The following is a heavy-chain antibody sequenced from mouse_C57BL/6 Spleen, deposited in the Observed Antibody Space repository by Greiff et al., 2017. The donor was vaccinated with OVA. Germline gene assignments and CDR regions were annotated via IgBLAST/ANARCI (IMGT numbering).Heavy chain of an antibody. J-gene: IGHJ1*03. D-gene: IGHD1-1*01. CDR1: GYTFTDYN. CDR3: ARGTNYGSSPYFDV. CDR2: INPNNGGT. Sequence: EVQVVESGPELVKPGASVKIPCKASGYTFTDYNMDWVKQSHGKSLEWIGDINPNNGGTIYNQKFKGKATLTVDKSSSTAYMELRSLTSEDTAVYYCARGTNYGSSPYFDVWGTGTTVTVSS. V-gene: IGHV1-18*01.